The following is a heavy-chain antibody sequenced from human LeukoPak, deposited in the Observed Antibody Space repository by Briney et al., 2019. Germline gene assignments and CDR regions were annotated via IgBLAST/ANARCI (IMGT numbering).Heavy chain of an antibody. V-gene: IGHV4-59*01. CDR1: GGSISSYY. Sequence: PSETLSLTCTVSGGSISSYYWSWIGQPPGKGREWIGYIYYSGSTNYNPSLKSRVTISVDTSKNQFSLKLSSVTAADTAVYYCARSYGGFDPWGQGTLVTVSS. CDR3: ARSYGGFDP. D-gene: IGHD3-10*01. CDR2: IYYSGST. J-gene: IGHJ5*02.